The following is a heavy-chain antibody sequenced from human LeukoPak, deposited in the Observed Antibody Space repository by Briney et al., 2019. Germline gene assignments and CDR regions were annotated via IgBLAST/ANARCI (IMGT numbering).Heavy chain of an antibody. J-gene: IGHJ6*03. V-gene: IGHV1-58*02. Sequence: SVKVSCKASGFTFTSSAMQWVRQARGQRLEWIGWIVVGSGNTNYAQKFQERVTITRDMSTSTAYMELSSLRSEDTAVYYCARVGAAALYYYYYMDVWGKGTTVTVSS. D-gene: IGHD6-13*01. CDR2: IVVGSGNT. CDR3: ARVGAAALYYYYYMDV. CDR1: GFTFTSSA.